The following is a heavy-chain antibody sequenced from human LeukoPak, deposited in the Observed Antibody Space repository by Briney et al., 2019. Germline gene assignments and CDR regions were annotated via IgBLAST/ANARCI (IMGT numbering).Heavy chain of an antibody. CDR1: GFTVGSNY. Sequence: GGSLRLSCAASGFTVGSNYMSWVRQAPGKGLEWVSVIYSGGSTYYADSVKGRFTISRDNSKNTLYLQMNSLRAEDTAVYYCARGEWVRYFDWLPYNAFDIWGQGTMVTVSS. V-gene: IGHV3-53*01. CDR2: IYSGGST. CDR3: ARGEWVRYFDWLPYNAFDI. D-gene: IGHD3-9*01. J-gene: IGHJ3*02.